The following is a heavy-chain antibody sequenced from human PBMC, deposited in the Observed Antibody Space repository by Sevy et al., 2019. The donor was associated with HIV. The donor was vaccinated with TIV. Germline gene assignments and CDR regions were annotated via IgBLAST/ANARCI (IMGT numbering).Heavy chain of an antibody. CDR1: GFSFSTYW. J-gene: IGHJ4*02. CDR2: IKEDGSET. CDR3: ARGYYGLRTDYEEYTIFDH. V-gene: IGHV3-7*01. D-gene: IGHD3-10*01. Sequence: GGSLRLSCAASGFSFSTYWMSWVRQAPGKGLEWVANIKEDGSETFHVDSVKGGFTISRDNAKNSLFLQLSSLRAEDTAVYYCARGYYGLRTDYEEYTIFDHWGQGTLVTVSS.